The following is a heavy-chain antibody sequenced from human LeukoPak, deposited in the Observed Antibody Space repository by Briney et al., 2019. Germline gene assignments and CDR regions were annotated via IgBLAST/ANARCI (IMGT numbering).Heavy chain of an antibody. Sequence: GGSLRLSCAASGFTFSSYAMSWVRQAPGKGLEWVSAISGSGGSTYYADSVKGRFTISRDNSKNTLYLQMNSLRAEDTAVYYCARGSYRAVAGYYYGMDVWGQGTTVTVSS. CDR3: ARGSYRAVAGYYYGMDV. J-gene: IGHJ6*02. V-gene: IGHV3-23*01. CDR2: ISGSGGST. D-gene: IGHD6-19*01. CDR1: GFTFSSYA.